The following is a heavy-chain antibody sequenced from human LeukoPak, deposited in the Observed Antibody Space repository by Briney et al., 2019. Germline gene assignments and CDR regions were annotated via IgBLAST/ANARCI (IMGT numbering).Heavy chain of an antibody. J-gene: IGHJ4*02. V-gene: IGHV1-18*04. D-gene: IGHD6-19*01. CDR3: ARDHRTLGSSGWYTIDY. Sequence: GASVKVSCTASGYTFTSYGISWVRQAPGQGLEWMGWISAYNGNTNYAQKLQGRVTMTTETSTSTAYMELRSLRSDDTAVYYCARDHRTLGSSGWYTIDYWGQGTLVTVSS. CDR2: ISAYNGNT. CDR1: GYTFTSYG.